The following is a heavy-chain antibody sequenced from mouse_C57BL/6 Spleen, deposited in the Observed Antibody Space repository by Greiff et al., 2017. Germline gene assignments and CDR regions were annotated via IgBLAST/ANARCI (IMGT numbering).Heavy chain of an antibody. V-gene: IGHV1-82*01. Sequence: QVQLQQSGPELVKPGASVKISCKASGYAFSSSWMTWVKQRPGKGLEWIGRIYPGDGDTNYTGTFKGKATLTADKSSSTAYVQLSSLPSEDSAVYFCARKRDYGNYPLDYWGQGTTLTVSS. CDR1: GYAFSSSW. CDR3: ARKRDYGNYPLDY. CDR2: IYPGDGDT. J-gene: IGHJ2*01. D-gene: IGHD2-1*01.